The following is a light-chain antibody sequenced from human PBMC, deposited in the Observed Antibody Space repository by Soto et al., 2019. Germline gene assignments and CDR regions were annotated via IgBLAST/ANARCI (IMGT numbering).Light chain of an antibody. CDR3: ISYTTSVTYV. J-gene: IGLJ1*01. CDR2: GVS. Sequence: QSVLTQPASVSGSPGQSITISCTGTSSDVGGYNYVSWYQQHPGKAPKLMISGVSNRPSGVSNRFSGSKSDNTASLTISGLQTEDEADYYCISYTTSVTYVFGTGTKLTVL. V-gene: IGLV2-14*01. CDR1: SSDVGGYNY.